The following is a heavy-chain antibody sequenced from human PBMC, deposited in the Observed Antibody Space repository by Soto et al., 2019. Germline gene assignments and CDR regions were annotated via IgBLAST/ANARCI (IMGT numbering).Heavy chain of an antibody. CDR2: IYYSGST. CDR1: GGSISSGGYY. J-gene: IGHJ6*02. Sequence: SETLSLTCTVSGGSISSGGYYWSWIRQHPGKGLEWIGYIYYSGSTYYNPSLKSRVTISVDTSKNQFSLKLSSVTAADTAVYYCARVAVAGPGSYYYGMDVWGQGTTVTVSS. CDR3: ARVAVAGPGSYYYGMDV. V-gene: IGHV4-31*03. D-gene: IGHD6-19*01.